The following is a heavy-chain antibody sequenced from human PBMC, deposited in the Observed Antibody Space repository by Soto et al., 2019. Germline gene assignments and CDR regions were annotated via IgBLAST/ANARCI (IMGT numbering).Heavy chain of an antibody. CDR3: AKSGGYGSGSYYNVGYLDY. CDR1: GFTFSSYG. CDR2: ISYDGSNK. D-gene: IGHD3-10*01. Sequence: QVQLVESGGGVVQPGRSLRLSCAASGFTFSSYGMHWVRQAPGKGLEWVAVISYDGSNKYYADSVKGRFTISRDNSKNPLYLLMISLRAEETAVYYCAKSGGYGSGSYYNVGYLDYWGQGTLVAVSS. V-gene: IGHV3-30*18. J-gene: IGHJ4*02.